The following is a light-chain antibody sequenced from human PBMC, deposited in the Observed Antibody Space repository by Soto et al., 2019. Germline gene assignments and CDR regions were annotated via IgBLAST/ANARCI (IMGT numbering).Light chain of an antibody. CDR1: QGIKNY. V-gene: IGKV1-27*01. CDR2: AAS. CDR3: QQSYSAPPWT. J-gene: IGKJ1*01. Sequence: DIQVTQHPSSLSASVGDRVTITCRASQGIKNYLAWYQQKPGETPKLLIYAASTLESGIPPRFSGSGSGTEFTLTINNLQPEDFATYYCQQSYSAPPWTFGQGTKVDI.